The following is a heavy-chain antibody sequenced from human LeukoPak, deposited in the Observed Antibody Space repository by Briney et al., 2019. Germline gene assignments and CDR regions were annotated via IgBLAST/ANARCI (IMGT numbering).Heavy chain of an antibody. CDR3: AKGTEYYYDSSGYYPH. Sequence: GGSLRLSCAASEFTFTSYAMTWVRQAPGKGLEWVSAISGSGGSTYYVDSVKGRFTISRDNSKNTLYLQVNSLRAEDTALYYCAKGTEYYYDSSGYYPHWGQGTLVTVSS. CDR1: EFTFTSYA. V-gene: IGHV3-23*01. D-gene: IGHD3-22*01. J-gene: IGHJ4*02. CDR2: ISGSGGST.